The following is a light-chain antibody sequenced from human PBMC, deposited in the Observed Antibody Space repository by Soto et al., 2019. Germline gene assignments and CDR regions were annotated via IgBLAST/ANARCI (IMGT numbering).Light chain of an antibody. CDR2: AAS. J-gene: IGKJ1*01. CDR1: QGISSW. CDR3: QQANNFPRT. Sequence: DIQMTQSPSSVSASVGDRVTITCRATQGISSWLVWYQQKPGKAPKPLIYAASTLQSGVPSRFSGSGSGTDFTLTISSLQPEDFATYYCQQANNFPRTFGQGTKVDIK. V-gene: IGKV1-12*01.